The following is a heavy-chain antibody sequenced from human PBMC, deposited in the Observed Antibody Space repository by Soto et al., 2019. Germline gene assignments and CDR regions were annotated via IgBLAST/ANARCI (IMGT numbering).Heavy chain of an antibody. J-gene: IGHJ4*02. CDR1: GDPVSSGPYY. CDR2: IYHTGST. CDR3: AAKLGTTHYFDF. D-gene: IGHD7-27*01. V-gene: IGHV4-31*03. Sequence: QVQLQESGPGLVQPSQTLSLTCSVSGDPVSSGPYYWTWVRQHPVKGLEWIGYIYHTGSTYYNPSLQSRLIMSIDTSKNQFSLHLYSVTAADTAVYFCAAKLGTTHYFDFWGQGSLVAVSS.